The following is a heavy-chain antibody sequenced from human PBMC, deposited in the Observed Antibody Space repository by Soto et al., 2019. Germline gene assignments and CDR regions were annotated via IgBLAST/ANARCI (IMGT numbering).Heavy chain of an antibody. J-gene: IGHJ5*02. CDR2: IYYSGST. CDR1: GSSISSFY. V-gene: IGHV4-59*12. Sequence: SETLSLTCTVFGSSISSFYWSWIRQPPGKGLEWIGYIYYSGSTNHNPSLKSRVTISVDTSKNQFSLKLTSVTAADTAVYYSARDPAPWGQGTQVT. CDR3: ARDPAP.